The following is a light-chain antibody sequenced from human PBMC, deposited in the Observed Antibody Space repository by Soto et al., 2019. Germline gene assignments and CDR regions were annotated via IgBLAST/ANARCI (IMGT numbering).Light chain of an antibody. Sequence: QTVVTQPPSVSGAPGQRVTISCTGSSSNIGAGYDVHWYQQLPGTAPKLLIYGNSNRTSGVPDRFSGSKSGTSASLAITGLQAEDEADYYCQSYDSSLSGSPDVVFGGGTKVTVL. V-gene: IGLV1-40*01. CDR2: GNS. J-gene: IGLJ2*01. CDR3: QSYDSSLSGSPDVV. CDR1: SSNIGAGYD.